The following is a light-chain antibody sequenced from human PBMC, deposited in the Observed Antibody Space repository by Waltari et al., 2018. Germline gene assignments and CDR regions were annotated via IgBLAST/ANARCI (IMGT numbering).Light chain of an antibody. CDR1: SSDVGSYNL. CDR2: AGS. J-gene: IGLJ3*02. V-gene: IGLV2-23*01. CDR3: CSYAGSSTLV. Sequence: QSALTQPASVSGSPGQSITISCTGTSSDVGSYNLVSWYQQHPGKAPKLMIYAGSKRPSGVSNLFSGSKSDNTASLTISGLQAEDEADYYCCSYAGSSTLVFGGGTKLTVL.